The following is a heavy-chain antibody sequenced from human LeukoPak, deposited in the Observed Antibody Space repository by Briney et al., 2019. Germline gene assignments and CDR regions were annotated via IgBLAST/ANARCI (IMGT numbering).Heavy chain of an antibody. Sequence: SETLSLTCTVSGGSISSCYWSWIRQPPGKGLEWIGYIYYSGSTNYNPSLKSRVTISVDTSRNQFSLKLSSVTAADTAVYYCASFAGTTRVSWFDPWGQGTLVTVSS. CDR3: ASFAGTTRVSWFDP. CDR2: IYYSGST. V-gene: IGHV4-59*08. D-gene: IGHD1-7*01. CDR1: GGSISSCY. J-gene: IGHJ5*02.